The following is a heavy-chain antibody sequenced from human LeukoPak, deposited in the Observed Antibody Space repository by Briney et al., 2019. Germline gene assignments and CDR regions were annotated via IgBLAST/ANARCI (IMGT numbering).Heavy chain of an antibody. CDR1: GGSISSRAYY. Sequence: SETLTLPCSVSGGSISSRAYYWGWIGQPPRQVLELIGSIYYSGNSYYNPSLKSPVPISLDTYKNQFSLRLISVTAPDTAVYYCARDQLYCSSSSCRNLGWFDPWGQGTLVTVSS. V-gene: IGHV4-39*07. CDR3: ARDQLYCSSSSCRNLGWFDP. D-gene: IGHD2-2*01. J-gene: IGHJ5*02. CDR2: IYYSGNS.